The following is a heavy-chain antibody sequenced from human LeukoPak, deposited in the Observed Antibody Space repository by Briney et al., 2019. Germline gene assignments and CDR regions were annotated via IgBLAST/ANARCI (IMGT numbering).Heavy chain of an antibody. D-gene: IGHD3-10*01. Sequence: GGSLRLSCAASGFTFSSYAMSWVRQAPGKGLEWVSAISGSGGSTYYADSVKGRFTISRDNSKNTLYLQMNSLRAEDTAVYYCAKGDDYYGSGSSFDYWGQGTLVTVSS. V-gene: IGHV3-23*01. CDR1: GFTFSSYA. CDR3: AKGDDYYGSGSSFDY. CDR2: ISGSGGST. J-gene: IGHJ4*02.